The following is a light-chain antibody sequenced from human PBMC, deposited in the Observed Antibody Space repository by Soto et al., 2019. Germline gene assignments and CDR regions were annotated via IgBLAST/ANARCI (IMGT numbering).Light chain of an antibody. V-gene: IGKV3-20*01. Sequence: EIVLTQSPGTLSLSPGERATLSCRASQSVSSSYLAWYQQKPGQAPRLLMYDASSRATGIPDRFSGSGSGTDFTLPISRLEPEDFAVYFCQQYGSSPRTFGQGTKVEIK. CDR2: DAS. J-gene: IGKJ1*01. CDR3: QQYGSSPRT. CDR1: QSVSSSY.